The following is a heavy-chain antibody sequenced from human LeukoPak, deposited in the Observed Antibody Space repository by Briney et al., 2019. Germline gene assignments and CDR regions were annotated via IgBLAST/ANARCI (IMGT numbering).Heavy chain of an antibody. V-gene: IGHV4-30-4*01. CDR2: IYYSGSN. CDR3: AGVEDSRGYDWFDP. D-gene: IGHD3-22*01. CDR1: GGSISSGDQY. J-gene: IGHJ5*02. Sequence: SQTLSLTCTVSGGSISSGDQYWGWIRQPPGKGLEWIGYIYYSGSNYDNPSLKSLLTTPVDTSKNQFSLKLSSVTAADTAVYYCAGVEDSRGYDWFDPWGQGALVTVSS.